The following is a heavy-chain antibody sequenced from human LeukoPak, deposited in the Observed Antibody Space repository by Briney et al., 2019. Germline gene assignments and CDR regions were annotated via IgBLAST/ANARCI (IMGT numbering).Heavy chain of an antibody. CDR1: GYTFTGYY. CDR2: INPNSGGT. CDR3: ARVGPYGSGSSLFDY. D-gene: IGHD3-10*01. J-gene: IGHJ4*02. V-gene: IGHV1-2*02. Sequence: ASVKVSCKASGYTFTGYYMHWVREAPGQGLEWMGWINPNSGGTNYAQKLQGRVTMTRDTSISTAYMELSRLRSDDTAVYYCARVGPYGSGSSLFDYWRQGTLVTVSS.